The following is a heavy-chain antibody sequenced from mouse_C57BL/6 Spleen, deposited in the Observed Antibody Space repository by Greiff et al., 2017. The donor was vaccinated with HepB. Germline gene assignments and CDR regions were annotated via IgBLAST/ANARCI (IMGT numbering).Heavy chain of an antibody. CDR1: GYTFTSYW. J-gene: IGHJ4*01. CDR2: IDPSDSET. CDR3: ARWWGNYSHYYAMDY. Sequence: QVQLQQPGAELVRPGSSVKLSCKASGYTFTSYWMHWVKQRPIQGLEWIGNIDPSDSETHYNQKFKDKATLTVDKSSSTAYMQLSSLTSEDSAVYYWARWWGNYSHYYAMDYWGQGTSVTVSS. D-gene: IGHD2-1*01. V-gene: IGHV1-52*01.